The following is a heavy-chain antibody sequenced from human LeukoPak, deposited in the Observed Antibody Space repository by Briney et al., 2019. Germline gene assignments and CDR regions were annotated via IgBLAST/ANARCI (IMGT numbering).Heavy chain of an antibody. CDR1: GFTFSSYS. D-gene: IGHD1-26*01. V-gene: IGHV3-21*04. CDR2: ISTTSSFI. J-gene: IGHJ3*02. CDR3: ARGDYYADDAFDI. Sequence: GGSLRLSCAASGFTFSSYSINWVRQAPGKGLEWVSCISTTSSFIYYADSVKGRFTISRDNSKNTLYLQMNSLRAEDTAVYYCARGDYYADDAFDIWGQGTMVTVSS.